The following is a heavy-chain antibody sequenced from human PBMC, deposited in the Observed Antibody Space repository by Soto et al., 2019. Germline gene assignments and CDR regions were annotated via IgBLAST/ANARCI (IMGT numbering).Heavy chain of an antibody. CDR2: ISGSGDYT. CDR3: ANHGGFDI. V-gene: IGHV3-23*01. Sequence: EVQLLESGGSLVQPGGSLRLSCAASGFTFSTSGMSWVRQAPGKGLEWVSSISGSGDYTNYADSVKGRFTISRDNSKNTLYLQINSLTAEDTAVYYCANHGGFDIWGQGTMVAVSS. CDR1: GFTFSTSG. J-gene: IGHJ3*02. D-gene: IGHD4-17*01.